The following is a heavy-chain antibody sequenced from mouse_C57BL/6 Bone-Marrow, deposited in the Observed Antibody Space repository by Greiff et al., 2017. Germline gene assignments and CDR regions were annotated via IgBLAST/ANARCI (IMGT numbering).Heavy chain of an antibody. CDR3: ESSHYYDSSYADAVDY. CDR2: IYPGDGDT. CDR1: GYAFSSSW. Sequence: LQESGPELVKPGASVKISCKASGYAFSSSWMNWVKQRPGKGLEWIGRIYPGDGDTNYNGKFKGKATLTADKSSSTAYMQHSSLTSADSAVYFCESSHYYDSSYADAVDYWGQGTSVTVSS. J-gene: IGHJ4*01. D-gene: IGHD1-1*01. V-gene: IGHV1-82*01.